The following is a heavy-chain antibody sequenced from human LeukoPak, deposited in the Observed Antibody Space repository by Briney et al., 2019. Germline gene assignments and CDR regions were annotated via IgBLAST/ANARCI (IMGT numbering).Heavy chain of an antibody. D-gene: IGHD6-6*01. J-gene: IGHJ4*02. CDR1: GYTFTGYY. Sequence: ASVTVSCKASGYTFTGYYMHWVRQAPGQGLEWMGWINPNSGDTNYAQKFQGRVTMTRDTSTSTVYMELSSLRSEDTAVYYCARASALLFDYWGQGTLVTVSS. CDR2: INPNSGDT. CDR3: ARASALLFDY. V-gene: IGHV1-2*02.